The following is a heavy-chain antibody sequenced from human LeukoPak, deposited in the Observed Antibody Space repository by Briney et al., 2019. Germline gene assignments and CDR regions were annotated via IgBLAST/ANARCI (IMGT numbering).Heavy chain of an antibody. Sequence: GGSLRLSCAASGFTFDDYAMHWVRQAPGKGLEWVSGISWNSGSIGYADSVKGRFTISRDNAKNSLYLQMNSLRAEDTALYYCAQARDVGALAFDIWGQGTMVTVSS. CDR1: GFTFDDYA. CDR3: AQARDVGALAFDI. D-gene: IGHD2-15*01. J-gene: IGHJ3*02. V-gene: IGHV3-9*01. CDR2: ISWNSGSI.